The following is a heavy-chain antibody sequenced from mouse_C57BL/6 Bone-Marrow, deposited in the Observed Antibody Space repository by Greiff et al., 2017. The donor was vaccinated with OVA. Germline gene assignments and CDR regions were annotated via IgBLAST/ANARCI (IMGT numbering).Heavy chain of an antibody. D-gene: IGHD1-1*01. CDR3: ARKWITTVVGGPFDY. CDR1: GYAFSSSW. J-gene: IGHJ2*01. Sequence: VQLQQSGPELVKPGASVKISCKASGYAFSSSWMNWVKQRPGKGLEWIGRIYPGDGDTNYHGKFKGKATLTADNSSSTAYMQLSSLTSEDSAVYFCARKWITTVVGGPFDYWGQGTTLTVSS. V-gene: IGHV1-82*01. CDR2: IYPGDGDT.